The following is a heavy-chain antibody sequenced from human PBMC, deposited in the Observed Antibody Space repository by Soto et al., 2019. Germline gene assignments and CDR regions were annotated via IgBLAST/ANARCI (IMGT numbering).Heavy chain of an antibody. CDR3: ARSIGLPPVVGYFFDY. Sequence: QVQLVQSGAEVKKPGASVKVSCKASGYIFSNYGFTWVRQAPGQGLEWMGWISTDNSKTNYAQRFQGRVTMTTDTSTNTAYMELRNLRSDDTAVYFCARSIGLPPVVGYFFDYWGQGTLVTVSS. V-gene: IGHV1-18*01. CDR1: GYIFSNYG. J-gene: IGHJ4*02. CDR2: ISTDNSKT. D-gene: IGHD6-19*01.